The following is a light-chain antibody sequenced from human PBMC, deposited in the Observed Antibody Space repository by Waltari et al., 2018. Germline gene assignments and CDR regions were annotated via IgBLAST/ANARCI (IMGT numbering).Light chain of an antibody. J-gene: IGLJ1*01. CDR3: EAWDGSLRALYV. CDR2: RNN. Sequence: SLLPQPPSSSQTPGQGVTIACSGSSSNIGSNYVYWYHQLPGTAPKPLIYRNNQRPSGIPDRFSGSKSGASAALAISGVRSGDEADYYCEAWDGSLRALYVGGTGRMVTV. CDR1: SSNIGSNY. V-gene: IGLV1-47*01.